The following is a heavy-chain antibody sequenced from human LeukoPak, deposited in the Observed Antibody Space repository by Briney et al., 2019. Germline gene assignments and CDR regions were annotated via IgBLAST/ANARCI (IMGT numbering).Heavy chain of an antibody. CDR1: GYTLTELS. J-gene: IGHJ4*02. V-gene: IGHV1-24*01. D-gene: IGHD3-22*01. Sequence: AAVKVSCMDSGYTLTELSMHWVRQAAGKGVEWMGGFDPEEGETIYAQKFQGRVTMTEDTSTDTAYMELSSLRSEATAVYYCATIDGQYDSSGYWGQGTLVIVSS. CDR3: ATIDGQYDSSGY. CDR2: FDPEEGET.